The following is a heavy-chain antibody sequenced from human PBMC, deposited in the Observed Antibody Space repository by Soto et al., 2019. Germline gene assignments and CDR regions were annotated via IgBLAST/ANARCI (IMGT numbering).Heavy chain of an antibody. Sequence: ASVKVSCKASGYTFTGYYMQWVRQAPGQGLEWMGWLNPNSGGTNYAQKFQGRVTMTRVTSISTAYMELRRLRSDDTAVYSCARGISPKYCSGNTCYALGAFDIWGQGTMVTVSS. D-gene: IGHD2-15*01. V-gene: IGHV1-2*02. CDR1: GYTFTGYY. J-gene: IGHJ3*02. CDR3: ARGISPKYCSGNTCYALGAFDI. CDR2: LNPNSGGT.